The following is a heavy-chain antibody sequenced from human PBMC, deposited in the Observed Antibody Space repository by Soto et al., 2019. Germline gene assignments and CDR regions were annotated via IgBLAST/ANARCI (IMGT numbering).Heavy chain of an antibody. Sequence: ASVKVSCKXSGYTFTGYYMHWVRQAPGQGLEWMGWINPNSGGTNYAQKFQGRVTMTRDTSISTAYMELSRLRSDDTAVYYCASSALPSIAVADYYYGMDVWGQGTTVTVSS. J-gene: IGHJ6*02. CDR2: INPNSGGT. CDR1: GYTFTGYY. D-gene: IGHD6-19*01. V-gene: IGHV1-2*02. CDR3: ASSALPSIAVADYYYGMDV.